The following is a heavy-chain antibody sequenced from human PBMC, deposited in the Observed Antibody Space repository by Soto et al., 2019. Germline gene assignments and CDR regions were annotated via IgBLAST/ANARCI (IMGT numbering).Heavy chain of an antibody. CDR3: ARDPRPTTEKADY. V-gene: IGHV3-21*01. CDR1: GFTFSSYS. J-gene: IGHJ4*02. Sequence: GGSLRLSCAASGFTFSSYSMNWVRQAPGKGLEWVSSISSSSSYIYYADSVKGRFTISRDNAKNSLYLQMNSLRAEDTAVYYCARDPRPTTEKADYWGQGTLVTVSS. CDR2: ISSSSSYI. D-gene: IGHD4-4*01.